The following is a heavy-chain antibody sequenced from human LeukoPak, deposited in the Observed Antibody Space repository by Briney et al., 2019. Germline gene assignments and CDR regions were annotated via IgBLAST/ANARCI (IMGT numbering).Heavy chain of an antibody. J-gene: IGHJ4*02. CDR3: AGYQVAIVGGAGEIDY. D-gene: IGHD1-26*01. CDR1: GFTFSSYS. V-gene: IGHV3-21*01. Sequence: GGSLRLSCAASGFTFSSYSMNWVRQAPGKGLEWVSSIRSSSRYINYADSVKGRLTISRDNAKNAVYLQMKRLRAEDTAVYLCAGYQVAIVGGAGEIDYWGQGTLVTVSS. CDR2: IRSSSRYI.